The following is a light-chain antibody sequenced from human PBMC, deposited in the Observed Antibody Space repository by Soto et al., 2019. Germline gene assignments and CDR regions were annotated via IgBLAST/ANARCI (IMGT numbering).Light chain of an antibody. J-gene: IGLJ2*01. CDR2: EVS. V-gene: IGLV2-8*01. CDR3: CSYAGNNSFVV. Sequence: QSALTQPPSASGSPGQSVTISCTGTSSDVGAYNYVSWYQQHPGRAPKLMIYEVSKRPSGVPYRFSGSKSDNTASLTVSGLQAEDEADYYCCSYAGNNSFVVFGGGTKLTVL. CDR1: SSDVGAYNY.